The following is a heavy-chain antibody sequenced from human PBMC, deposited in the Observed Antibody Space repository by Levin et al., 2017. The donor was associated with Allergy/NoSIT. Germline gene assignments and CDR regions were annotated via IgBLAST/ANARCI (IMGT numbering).Heavy chain of an antibody. J-gene: IGHJ6*02. CDR1: GFTFSRHG. D-gene: IGHD2-2*01. V-gene: IGHV3-30*04. Sequence: GESLKISCAASGFTFSRHGMHWVRQAPGKGLEWVAVISYEGSNKYYADSVKGRFSISRDNSKNALFLQMNTLRAEDTAMYYCARGDFVRAPAAYAMDVWGQGTTVTVSS. CDR3: ARGDFVRAPAAYAMDV. CDR2: ISYEGSNK.